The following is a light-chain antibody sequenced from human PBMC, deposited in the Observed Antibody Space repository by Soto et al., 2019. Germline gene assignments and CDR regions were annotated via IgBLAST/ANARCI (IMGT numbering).Light chain of an antibody. CDR2: DVS. V-gene: IGKV3-11*01. Sequence: ESVMSQSPATLSVSQGERATLSCRASQSVSSNLAWYQQKPGQAPRLLMYDVSNRAAGIPTRFSGGGSGTDFTLTISNVEPEDFAVYYCQQRSDWPWTFGQGTKVDIK. J-gene: IGKJ1*01. CDR1: QSVSSN. CDR3: QQRSDWPWT.